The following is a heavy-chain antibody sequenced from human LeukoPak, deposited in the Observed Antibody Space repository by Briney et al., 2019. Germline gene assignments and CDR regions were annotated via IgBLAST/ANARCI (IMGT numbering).Heavy chain of an antibody. CDR1: GYSISSGYY. J-gene: IGHJ5*02. Sequence: LQTLSFNCTVPGYSISSGYYWGWIRQPPGNALEWIGSIYHSGSPYYNPSLISRVTISVDTSKNQFSLKLSSVTAADTAVYYCARVSYYASSGYWVSWFDPWGQGTLVTVSS. D-gene: IGHD3-22*01. CDR3: ARVSYYASSGYWVSWFDP. V-gene: IGHV4-38-2*02. CDR2: IYHSGSP.